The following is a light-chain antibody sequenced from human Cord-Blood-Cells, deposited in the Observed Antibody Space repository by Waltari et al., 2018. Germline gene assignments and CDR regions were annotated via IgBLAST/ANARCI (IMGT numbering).Light chain of an antibody. V-gene: IGLV2-14*01. CDR3: SSYTSSSTVV. Sequence: QSALTQPASLSGSPGQSITISCPGTSSDVGCYNYVSWYQQHPGKAPKLMIYEVSNRPAGVSNRFSGSKSGNTASLTISGLQAEDEADYYCSSYTSSSTVVFGGGTKMTVL. CDR2: EVS. CDR1: SSDVGCYNY. J-gene: IGLJ2*01.